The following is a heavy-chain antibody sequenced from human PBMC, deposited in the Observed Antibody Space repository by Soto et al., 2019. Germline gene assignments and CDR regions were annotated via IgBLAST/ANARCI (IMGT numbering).Heavy chain of an antibody. D-gene: IGHD2-15*01. CDR2: ISGSGGST. V-gene: IGHV3-23*01. J-gene: IGHJ4*02. CDR3: AKGDGDIVVVVAATPNFDY. Sequence: GGSLRLSCAASGFTFSSYAMSWVRQAPGKGLEWVSAISGSGGSTYYADSVKGRFTISRDNSKNTLYLQMNSLRAEDTAVYYCAKGDGDIVVVVAATPNFDYWGQGTLVTVSS. CDR1: GFTFSSYA.